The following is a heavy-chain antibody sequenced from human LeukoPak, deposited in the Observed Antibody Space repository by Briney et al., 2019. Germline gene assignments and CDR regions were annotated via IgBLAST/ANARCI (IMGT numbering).Heavy chain of an antibody. V-gene: IGHV5-51*01. J-gene: IGHJ4*02. CDR1: GYSFANYW. Sequence: GESLKISCKGSGYSFANYWIGWVRRMPGKGLEWMGIIYPGDSDTRYSPSFQGQVTISADKSISTAYLQWSSLKASDTAVYYCARREGGWYLDYWGQGTLVTVSS. D-gene: IGHD6-19*01. CDR3: ARREGGWYLDY. CDR2: IYPGDSDT.